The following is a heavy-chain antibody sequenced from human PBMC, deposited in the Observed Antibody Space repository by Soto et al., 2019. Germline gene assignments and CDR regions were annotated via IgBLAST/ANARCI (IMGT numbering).Heavy chain of an antibody. CDR2: IYYSGST. CDR1: GGSISSSSYY. Sequence: QLQLQESGPGLVKPSETLSLTCTVSGGSISSSSYYWAWIRQPPGKGLEWIGSIYYSGSTYYNPSLKSRVTISVDTSKNQFSLKLSSVTAADTAVYYCARLNVVVAAAVDYWGQGTLVTVSS. V-gene: IGHV4-39*01. D-gene: IGHD2-15*01. J-gene: IGHJ4*02. CDR3: ARLNVVVAAAVDY.